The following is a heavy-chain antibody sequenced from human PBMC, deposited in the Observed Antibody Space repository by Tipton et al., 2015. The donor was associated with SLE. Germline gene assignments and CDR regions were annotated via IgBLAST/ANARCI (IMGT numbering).Heavy chain of an antibody. D-gene: IGHD3-16*01. CDR1: GGSISSGGHY. Sequence: TLSLTCTVSGGSISSGGHYWSWIRQHPGKGLEWIGYIYYSGSTFYNPSLNSRVTISVDTSKNQFSLKLTSVTAADTAVYYCARRDGGGFFDRWGRGSLVIVSS. V-gene: IGHV4-31*03. J-gene: IGHJ2*01. CDR3: ARRDGGGFFDR. CDR2: IYYSGST.